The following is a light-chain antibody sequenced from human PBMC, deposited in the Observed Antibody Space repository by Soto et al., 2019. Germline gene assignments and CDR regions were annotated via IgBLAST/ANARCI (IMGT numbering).Light chain of an antibody. J-gene: IGKJ5*01. CDR2: DAS. V-gene: IGKV1-33*01. CDR3: QQYDHPSIT. Sequence: IQMTQSPPSLSVSVGARVTITCQASQDITNFLNWYQQKQGKAPNLLIYDASNLETGVPSRFSGSGSGTACTLIISSLQPEDIATYDGQQYDHPSITFGQGTRLEIK. CDR1: QDITNF.